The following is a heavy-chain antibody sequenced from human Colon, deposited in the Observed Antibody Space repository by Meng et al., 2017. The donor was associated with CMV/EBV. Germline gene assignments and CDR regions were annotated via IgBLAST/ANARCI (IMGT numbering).Heavy chain of an antibody. CDR1: GGSISSYY. J-gene: IGHJ4*02. V-gene: IGHV4-59*01. Sequence: SETLSLTCTASGGSISSYYWSWIRQPPGKGLEWIGYIYYSGSTNYNPSLKSRVTISVDTSKNQFSLKLSSVTAADTAVYYCAREPYSSFFDYWGQGTLVTVSS. D-gene: IGHD6-6*01. CDR2: IYYSGST. CDR3: AREPYSSFFDY.